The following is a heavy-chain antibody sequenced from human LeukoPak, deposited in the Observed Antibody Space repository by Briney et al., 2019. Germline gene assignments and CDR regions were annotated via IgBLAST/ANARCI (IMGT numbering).Heavy chain of an antibody. Sequence: GASVKLSCKASGYTCTSYGIIWVRQAPGQGLDYMEWISAYNGNTLNARKIQGRATMYTDTATSAAYLELSSLRFHDTAVYYCARVQLRWSGELLFGKKNWFDPWGQGNLVTASS. V-gene: IGHV1-18*01. CDR2: ISAYNGNT. CDR1: GYTCTSYG. J-gene: IGHJ5*02. D-gene: IGHD3-10*01. CDR3: ARVQLRWSGELLFGKKNWFDP.